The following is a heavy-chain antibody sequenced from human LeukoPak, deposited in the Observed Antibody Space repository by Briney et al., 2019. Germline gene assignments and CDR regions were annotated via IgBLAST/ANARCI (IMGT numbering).Heavy chain of an antibody. CDR1: GGSISSYY. J-gene: IGHJ5*02. D-gene: IGHD6-13*01. CDR3: ARVHDSSSWYPWFDP. V-gene: IGHV4-59*01. Sequence: SETLSLTCTVSGGSISSYYWSWIRQPPGKGLEWIGYIYYSGSTNYNPSLKSRVSISLDTSKNQFSLKLSSVTAVDTAMYFCARVHDSSSWYPWFDPWGQGTLVTVSS. CDR2: IYYSGST.